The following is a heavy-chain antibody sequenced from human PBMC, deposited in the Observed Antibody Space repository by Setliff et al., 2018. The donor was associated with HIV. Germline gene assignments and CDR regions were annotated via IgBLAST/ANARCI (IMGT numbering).Heavy chain of an antibody. Sequence: GGSLRLSCAASGFSNSALHWVRQATGKGLEWVGRIRSEANNYATEYGASVKGRFIISRDDSKNMAYLQMNSLRTEDTAIYYCTRHRGSFDYWGLGTLVTVSS. J-gene: IGHJ4*02. CDR1: GFSNSA. CDR3: TRHRGSFDY. CDR2: IRSEANNYAT. D-gene: IGHD1-26*01. V-gene: IGHV3-73*01.